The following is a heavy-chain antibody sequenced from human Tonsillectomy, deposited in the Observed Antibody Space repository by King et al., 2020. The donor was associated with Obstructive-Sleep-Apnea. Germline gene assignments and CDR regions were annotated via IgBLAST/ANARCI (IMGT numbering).Heavy chain of an antibody. CDR1: GYIFTSYW. J-gene: IGHJ4*02. CDR3: ARPSTVITPYYFDY. CDR2: FYPGDSDT. V-gene: IGHV5-51*01. Sequence: VQLVESGAEVKKPGESLKISCKGSGYIFTSYWIAWVRQMPGKGLEWMGIFYPGDSDTRYSPSFQGQVTFSADESISTAYLQWSSLKASDTAMYYCARPSTVITPYYFDYWGPGTLVTVSA. D-gene: IGHD4-23*01.